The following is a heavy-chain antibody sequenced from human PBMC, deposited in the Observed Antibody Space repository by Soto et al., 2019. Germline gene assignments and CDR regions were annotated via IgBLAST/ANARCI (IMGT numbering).Heavy chain of an antibody. D-gene: IGHD3-10*01. Sequence: EVQLLESGGGLVQPGGSLRLSCAASGFTFSSYAMRWVRQAPGKGLEWVSAISGSGDSTYYADSVKGRFTISRDNSKNTLYLQMNSRRAEDTAKYYCARRGRGGYYDYWGQGTLVTVSS. CDR3: ARRGRGGYYDY. V-gene: IGHV3-23*01. CDR1: GFTFSSYA. J-gene: IGHJ4*02. CDR2: ISGSGDST.